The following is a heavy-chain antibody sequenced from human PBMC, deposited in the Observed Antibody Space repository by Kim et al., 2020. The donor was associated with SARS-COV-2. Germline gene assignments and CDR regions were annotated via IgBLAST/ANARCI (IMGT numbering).Heavy chain of an antibody. J-gene: IGHJ4*02. CDR2: INPTDGST. CDR1: GYPLRNFY. D-gene: IGHD2-2*01. CDR3: ARGDYCSSTKCYSFYY. Sequence: ASVKVSCKASGYPLRNFYIHWVRQAPGQGLEWMGIINPTDGSTNYAQKFQGSVTMTTDTSTNTAYMELSSLTSDDTALYYCARGDYCSSTKCYSFYYWGQGTLVTVSS. V-gene: IGHV1-46*01.